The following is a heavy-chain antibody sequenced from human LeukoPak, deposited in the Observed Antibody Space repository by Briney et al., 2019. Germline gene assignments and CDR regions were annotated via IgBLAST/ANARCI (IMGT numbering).Heavy chain of an antibody. D-gene: IGHD1-26*01. J-gene: IGHJ4*02. CDR1: GFTFSSYA. V-gene: IGHV3-23*01. CDR3: AKDRWELLSSGNHFDY. Sequence: GGSLRLSCAASGFTFSSYAMNWVRQAPGKGLEWVSAISGSGGTTYYADSVKGRFTISRDNSKNTLSLQMNSLRAEDTAIYYCAKDRWELLSSGNHFDYWGQGALVTVSS. CDR2: ISGSGGTT.